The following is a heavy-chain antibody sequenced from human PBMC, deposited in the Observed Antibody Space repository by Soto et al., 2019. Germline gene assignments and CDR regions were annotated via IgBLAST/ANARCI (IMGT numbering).Heavy chain of an antibody. D-gene: IGHD1-1*01. CDR3: ARGNDLPYYYYGLDV. V-gene: IGHV1-46*03. CDR2: IDPRSGSA. CDR1: GYTFTTHY. Sequence: QVQLVQSGAEVKKPGASVKVSCKASGYTFTTHYIHWVRQAPGQGPEWMGIIDPRSGSAGYAQRCQVSVTMTRDTPTSTFYMELRSLSSEDTAVYDCARGNDLPYYYYGLDVWGQGTTVTVSS. J-gene: IGHJ6*02.